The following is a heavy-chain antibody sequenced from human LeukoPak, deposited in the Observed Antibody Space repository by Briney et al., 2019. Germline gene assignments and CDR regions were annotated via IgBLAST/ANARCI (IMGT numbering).Heavy chain of an antibody. V-gene: IGHV4-34*01. J-gene: IGHJ4*02. CDR2: IHNSGTT. CDR3: ARRYYYNLGSFPFDF. CDR1: GGPFSGYF. D-gene: IGHD3-10*01. Sequence: PSETLSLTCPVSGGPFSGYFWSWICQSSGKGLEWIGEIHNSGTTNYNPSLNSRVTISEDTSKNQFYLNLSSVTAADTAVYYCARRYYYNLGSFPFDFWGQGTLVTVSS.